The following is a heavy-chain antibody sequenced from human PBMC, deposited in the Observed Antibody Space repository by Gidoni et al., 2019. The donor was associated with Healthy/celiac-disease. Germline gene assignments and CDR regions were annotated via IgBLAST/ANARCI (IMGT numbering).Heavy chain of an antibody. CDR3: ARGRGGSYSDY. J-gene: IGHJ4*02. V-gene: IGHV1-2*06. Sequence: PGQGLEWMGRINPNSGGTNYAQKFQGRVTMSRDTSISTAYMELSRLRSDATAVYSGARGRGGSYSDYWGQGTLVTVSS. CDR2: INPNSGGT. D-gene: IGHD1-26*01.